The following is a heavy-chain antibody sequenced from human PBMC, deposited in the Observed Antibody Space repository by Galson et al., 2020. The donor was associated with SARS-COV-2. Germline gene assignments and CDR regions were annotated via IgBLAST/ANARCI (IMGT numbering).Heavy chain of an antibody. CDR1: GDSVSSNSAA. Sequence: SQTRSPSGALSGDSVSSNSAARNWIRQSPSRGLEWLGRKYYRSQWSTDYAVSVKSRITINPDTSKNQFSLQLNSVTPEDTAIYYCAGRVAGAGSLHIWGQGTMVIVSS. D-gene: IGHD6-13*01. CDR3: AGRVAGAGSLHI. CDR2: KYYRSQWST. J-gene: IGHJ3*02. V-gene: IGHV6-1*01.